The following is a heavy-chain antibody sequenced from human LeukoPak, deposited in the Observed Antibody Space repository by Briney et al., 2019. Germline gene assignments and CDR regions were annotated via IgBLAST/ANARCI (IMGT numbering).Heavy chain of an antibody. CDR2: ISERGGST. J-gene: IGHJ4*02. V-gene: IGHV3-23*01. CDR3: AKRGVVIRGILVIGYHQEAYHYDF. Sequence: GGSLRLSCVVSGITLSNYGMSWVRQAPGKGLEWVSYISERGGSTTYADSVKGRFTISRDTSLNTLYLQMNNLRGEDTAVYFCAKRGVVIRGILVIGYHQEAYHYDFWGQGVLVTVSS. D-gene: IGHD3-10*01. CDR1: GITLSNYG.